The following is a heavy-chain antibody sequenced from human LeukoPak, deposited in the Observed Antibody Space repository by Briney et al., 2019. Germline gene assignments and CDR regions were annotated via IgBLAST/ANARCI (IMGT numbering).Heavy chain of an antibody. D-gene: IGHD6-13*01. CDR2: IYYSGST. J-gene: IGHJ5*02. CDR1: GGSISSYY. V-gene: IGHV4-59*01. Sequence: SETLSLTCTVSGGSISSYYWSWIRQPPGKGLEWIGYIYYSGSTNYNPSLKSRVTISVDTSKNQFSLKLSSVTAADTAVYYCARTYSSSWYNWFDPWGQGILVTVSS. CDR3: ARTYSSSWYNWFDP.